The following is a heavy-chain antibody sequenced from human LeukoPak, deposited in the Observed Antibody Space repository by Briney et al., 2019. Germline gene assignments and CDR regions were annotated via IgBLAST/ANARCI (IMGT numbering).Heavy chain of an antibody. J-gene: IGHJ4*02. D-gene: IGHD1-26*01. CDR3: ARGGSVGLSY. CDR1: GFTFSNYA. CDR2: INHSGST. Sequence: LRLSCAASGFTFSNYAMSWVRQPPGKGLEWIGEINHSGSTNYNPSLKSRVTISVDTSKNQFSLKLSSVTAADTAVYYCARGGSVGLSYWGQGTLVSVSS. V-gene: IGHV4-34*01.